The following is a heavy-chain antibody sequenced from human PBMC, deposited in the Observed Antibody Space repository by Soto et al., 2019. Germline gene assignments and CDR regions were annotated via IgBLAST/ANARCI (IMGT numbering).Heavy chain of an antibody. D-gene: IGHD3-9*01. V-gene: IGHV1-8*01. CDR2: MNPNSGNT. Sequence: QVQLVQSGAEVKKPGASVKVSCKASGYTFTSYDINWVRQATGQGLEWMGWMNPNSGNTGYAQKFQGRVTMTRNTTISTANMELSRLRADDAADYYCARAGRALQYVDLLPSYYYMDVWGKGTTVTVSS. CDR1: GYTFTSYD. J-gene: IGHJ6*03. CDR3: ARAGRALQYVDLLPSYYYMDV.